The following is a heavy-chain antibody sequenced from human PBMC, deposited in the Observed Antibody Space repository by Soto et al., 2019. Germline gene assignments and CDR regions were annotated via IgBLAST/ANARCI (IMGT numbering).Heavy chain of an antibody. CDR1: GGSISSNY. CDR3: ARYRREAVAGYTLDN. D-gene: IGHD6-13*01. CDR2: VYNSGST. Sequence: SETLSLTCTVPGGSISSNYWTWIRQPPGKGLEWIGYVYNSGSTNYNPSLKSRVTISEDTSKSQFSRKVNSMTAADTAVYYCARYRREAVAGYTLDNWGQGILVTVSS. J-gene: IGHJ4*02. V-gene: IGHV4-59*01.